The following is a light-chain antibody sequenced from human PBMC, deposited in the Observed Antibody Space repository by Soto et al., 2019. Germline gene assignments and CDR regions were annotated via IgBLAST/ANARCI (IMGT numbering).Light chain of an antibody. V-gene: IGKV1-5*01. CDR2: DAS. CDR1: QSISSW. CDR3: QHYNSYPWT. Sequence: DIQMTQSPSTLSASVGDRVTITCRASQSISSWLAWYQQKPGKAPKLLIYDASSLRSGVPSRFSGSGSGTEFTLTISSLQPDDFATYYCQHYNSYPWTFGQGTQVDIK. J-gene: IGKJ1*01.